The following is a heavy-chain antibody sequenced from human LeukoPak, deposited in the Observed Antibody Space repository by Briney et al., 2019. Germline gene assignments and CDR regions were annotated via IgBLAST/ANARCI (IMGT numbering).Heavy chain of an antibody. CDR2: IIGSAVNT. D-gene: IGHD3-10*01. CDR3: AKYTSGTSYRGLDQ. J-gene: IGHJ4*02. CDR1: GLTVSSYA. V-gene: IGHV3-23*01. Sequence: GGTLRLSCGASGLTVSSYAMGWVRQAPGKGLEWVSTIIGSAVNTYYADSVKGRFTISRDDSKNTVYLQMNSLRAEDTAVYSCAKYTSGTSYRGLDQWGQGTLVTVSS.